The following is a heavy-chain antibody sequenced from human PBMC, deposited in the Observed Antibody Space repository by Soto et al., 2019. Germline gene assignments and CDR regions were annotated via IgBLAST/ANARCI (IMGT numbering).Heavy chain of an antibody. CDR1: GGTFSSYA. Sequence: SVKVSCKASGGTFSSYAISWVRQAPGQGLEWMGGIIPIFGTANYAQKFQGRVTITADESTSTAYMELSSLRSEDTAVYYCARAFNYGDSTYYYGMDVWGQGTTVTVSS. J-gene: IGHJ6*02. V-gene: IGHV1-69*13. CDR2: IIPIFGTA. CDR3: ARAFNYGDSTYYYGMDV. D-gene: IGHD4-17*01.